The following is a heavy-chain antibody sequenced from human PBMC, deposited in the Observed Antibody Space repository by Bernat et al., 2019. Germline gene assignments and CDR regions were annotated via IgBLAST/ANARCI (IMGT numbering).Heavy chain of an antibody. V-gene: IGHV4-61*02. CDR3: AREYTVTTLDSENQNN. J-gene: IGHJ4*02. CDR2: IYTSGST. D-gene: IGHD4-17*01. CDR1: GGSISSGSYY. Sequence: QVQLQESGPGLVKPSQTLSLTCTVSGGSISSGSYYWSWIRQPAGKGLEWIGCIYTSGSTNYNPSLKSRVTISVDTSKNQFSLKLSSVTAADTAVYYCAREYTVTTLDSENQNNWGQGTLVTVSS.